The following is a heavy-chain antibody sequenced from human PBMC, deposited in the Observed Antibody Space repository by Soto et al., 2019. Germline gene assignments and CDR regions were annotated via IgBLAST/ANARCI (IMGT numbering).Heavy chain of an antibody. CDR2: IIPIFGTA. CDR1: GGTFSSYA. J-gene: IGHJ5*02. V-gene: IGHV1-69*12. CDR3: ARSPIAVAGQYNWFDP. D-gene: IGHD6-19*01. Sequence: QVQLVQSGAEVKKPGSSVKVSCKASGGTFSSYAISWVRQAPGQGLEWMGGIIPIFGTANYAQKFQGRVTITADDSTSTDYMELSSLRSEDTAVYYCARSPIAVAGQYNWFDPWGQGTLVTVSS.